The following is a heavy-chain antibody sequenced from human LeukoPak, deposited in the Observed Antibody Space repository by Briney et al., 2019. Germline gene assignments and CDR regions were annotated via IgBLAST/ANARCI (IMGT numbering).Heavy chain of an antibody. CDR2: INSDGSST. D-gene: IGHD1-26*01. Sequence: TGGSLRLSCAASGFTFSSYWMHWVRQAPGKGLVWVSRINSDGSSTSYADSVKGRFTISRDNAKNTLYQQMNSLRAEDTAVYYCARESSVGAHKAFDYWGQGTLVTVSS. CDR1: GFTFSSYW. V-gene: IGHV3-74*01. CDR3: ARESSVGAHKAFDY. J-gene: IGHJ4*02.